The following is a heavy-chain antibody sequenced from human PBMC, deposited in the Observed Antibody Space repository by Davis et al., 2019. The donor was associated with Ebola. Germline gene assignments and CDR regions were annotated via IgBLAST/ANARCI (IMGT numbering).Heavy chain of an antibody. CDR2: INHSGST. J-gene: IGHJ4*02. D-gene: IGHD1-7*01. Sequence: PGGSLRLSCAVYGGSFSGYYWSWIRQPPGKGLEWIGEINHSGSTNYNPSLKSRVTISVDTSKNQFSLKLSSVTAADTAVYYCARGGGVTGTLDYWGQGTLVTVSS. CDR3: ARGGGVTGTLDY. V-gene: IGHV4-34*01. CDR1: GGSFSGYY.